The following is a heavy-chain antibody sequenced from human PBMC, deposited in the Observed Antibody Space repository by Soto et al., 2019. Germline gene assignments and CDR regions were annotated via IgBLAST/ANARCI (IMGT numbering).Heavy chain of an antibody. CDR3: ARQAARNYIDS. V-gene: IGHV3-11*01. Sequence: PGGSLRLSCVASGFTFSDYSISWIRQAPGKGLEWLGFIDSRGRTLSYADSVRGRFTISRDNAENSVYLQMDSLRADDTAVYYCARQAARNYIDSWGQGNSVTVSS. J-gene: IGHJ4*02. CDR1: GFTFSDYS. D-gene: IGHD6-6*01. CDR2: IDSRGRTL.